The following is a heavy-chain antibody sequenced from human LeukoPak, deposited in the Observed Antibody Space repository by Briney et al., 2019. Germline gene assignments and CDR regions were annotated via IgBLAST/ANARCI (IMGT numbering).Heavy chain of an antibody. V-gene: IGHV4-39*02. Sequence: SETLSLTCTVSGGSISSSSYYWGWIRQPPGKGLEWIGSIHYSGSTYYNPSLKSRVTISVDTSKNQFFLRLISVTAADTAVYYCAREGRHNWFDPWGQGTLVTVSS. CDR1: GGSISSSSYY. CDR3: AREGRHNWFDP. CDR2: IHYSGST. J-gene: IGHJ5*02.